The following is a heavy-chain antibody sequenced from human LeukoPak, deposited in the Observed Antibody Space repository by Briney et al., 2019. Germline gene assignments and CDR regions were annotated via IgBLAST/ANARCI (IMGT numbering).Heavy chain of an antibody. CDR2: IKSRNRGETV. Sequence: GGSLRLSCAASGFTFSDAWMNWVRLAPGKGLEWVGRIKSRNRGETVDYAAPVKGRFTISRDDSKTTVYLQMNSLRTEDTAIYYCTTDGSTTLSNTFDYWGQGTMVTVSS. D-gene: IGHD1-26*01. CDR3: TTDGSTTLSNTFDY. J-gene: IGHJ4*02. CDR1: GFTFSDAW. V-gene: IGHV3-15*01.